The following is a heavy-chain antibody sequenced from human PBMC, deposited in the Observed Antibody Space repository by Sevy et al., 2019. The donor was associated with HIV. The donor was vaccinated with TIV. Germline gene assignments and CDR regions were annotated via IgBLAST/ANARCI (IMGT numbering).Heavy chain of an antibody. CDR2: FDPEDGET. V-gene: IGHV1-24*01. CDR1: GYTLIELS. CDR3: TTMEYFYDSSTYLNGDY. D-gene: IGHD3-22*01. J-gene: IGHJ4*02. Sequence: ASVKVSCKVSGYTLIELSMHWVRQAPGKGLEWMGGFDPEDGETIYAQKFQGRVTMTEDTSTDTAYMELSSLKSEDTAVYYCTTMEYFYDSSTYLNGDYWGQGTLVTVSS.